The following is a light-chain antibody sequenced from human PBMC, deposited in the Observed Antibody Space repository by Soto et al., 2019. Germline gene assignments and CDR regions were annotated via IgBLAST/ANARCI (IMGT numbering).Light chain of an antibody. CDR3: TSYAGSDSWV. Sequence: QSALTQPPSASGSPGQSVTISCTGTSSDVGGYNYVSWYQQHPGKAPKLMIYDVSERPSGVPDRFSGSKSGNTASLTVSGRQAEDEADYYCTSYAGSDSWVFGGGTQLTVL. CDR1: SSDVGGYNY. J-gene: IGLJ3*02. CDR2: DVS. V-gene: IGLV2-8*01.